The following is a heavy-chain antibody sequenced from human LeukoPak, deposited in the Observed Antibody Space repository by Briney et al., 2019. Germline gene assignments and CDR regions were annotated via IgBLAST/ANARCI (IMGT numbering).Heavy chain of an antibody. Sequence: GGSLRLSCAASGFTFSNYGMHWVRQAPGKGLEWVAFIQYDGSNKYYADSVKGRFTISRDNSKNTLYLQMNSLRAEDTAVYYCARGQDIVVVPAAISRGLDAFDIWGQGTMVTVSS. CDR3: ARGQDIVVVPAAISRGLDAFDI. CDR2: IQYDGSNK. V-gene: IGHV3-30*02. CDR1: GFTFSNYG. D-gene: IGHD2-2*02. J-gene: IGHJ3*02.